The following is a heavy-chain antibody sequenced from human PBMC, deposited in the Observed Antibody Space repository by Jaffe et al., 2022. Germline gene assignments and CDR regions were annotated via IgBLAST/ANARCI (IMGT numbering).Heavy chain of an antibody. J-gene: IGHJ5*02. CDR2: IYTSGST. Sequence: QVQLQESGPGLVKPSQTLSLTCTVSGGSISSGSYYWSWIRQPAGKGLEWIGRIYTSGSTNYNPSLKSRVTISVDTSKNQFSLKLSSVTAADTAVYYCARSGYSYGLYNWFDPWGQGTLVTVSS. V-gene: IGHV4-61*02. D-gene: IGHD5-18*01. CDR3: ARSGYSYGLYNWFDP. CDR1: GGSISSGSYY.